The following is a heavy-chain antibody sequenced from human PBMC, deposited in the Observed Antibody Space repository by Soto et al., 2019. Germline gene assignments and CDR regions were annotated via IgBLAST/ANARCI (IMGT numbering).Heavy chain of an antibody. Sequence: GGSLRLSCVASGFNFGTYAIHWVRQAPGKGLQWVALIAYDGINTYYADSVKGRFTISRDNARDSLYLHMNSLRAEDTAVYYCARDRSLIFAVPPYGMDVWGQGTTVTVSS. CDR1: GFNFGTYA. CDR2: IAYDGINT. J-gene: IGHJ6*02. D-gene: IGHD3-3*01. V-gene: IGHV3-30-3*01. CDR3: ARDRSLIFAVPPYGMDV.